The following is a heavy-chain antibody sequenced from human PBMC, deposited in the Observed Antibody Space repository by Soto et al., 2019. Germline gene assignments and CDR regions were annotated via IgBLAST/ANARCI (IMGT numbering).Heavy chain of an antibody. CDR2: ISGSGGST. Sequence: GGSLRLSCAAPGFTFSSYAMRWVRQAPGKGLEWVSAISGSGGSTYYADSVKGRFTISRDNSKNTLYLQMNSLRAEDTAVYYCARRGSGSYYDYWGQGTLVTVSS. V-gene: IGHV3-23*01. D-gene: IGHD1-26*01. J-gene: IGHJ4*02. CDR3: ARRGSGSYYDY. CDR1: GFTFSSYA.